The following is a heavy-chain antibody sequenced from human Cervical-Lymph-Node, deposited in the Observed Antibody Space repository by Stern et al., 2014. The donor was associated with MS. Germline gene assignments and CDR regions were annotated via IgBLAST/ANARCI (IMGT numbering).Heavy chain of an antibody. CDR1: GDTFTNRY. Sequence: VQLVQSGAEVKKTGSSVKVSCKASGDTFTNRYLHWVRQAPGQALEWIGWITPSNGNTNYARKFQDRVTFSRDRSLSTAYMELSSLRSEDTAMYYCASPSRGSYHAFDIWAQGTMVTVSS. D-gene: IGHD3-10*01. CDR2: ITPSNGNT. CDR3: ASPSRGSYHAFDI. V-gene: IGHV1-45*02. J-gene: IGHJ3*02.